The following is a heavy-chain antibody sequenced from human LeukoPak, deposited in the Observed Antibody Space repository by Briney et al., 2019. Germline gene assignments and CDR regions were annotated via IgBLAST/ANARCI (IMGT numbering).Heavy chain of an antibody. CDR3: ARAVTVTKYPFGY. J-gene: IGHJ4*02. D-gene: IGHD4-17*01. Sequence: ASVKVSCKASGYTFTTYGISWVRQAPGQGLEWMGWISAYNGNTNYAQKLQGRVTMTRDTSISTAYMELSRLRSDDTAVYYCARAVTVTKYPFGYWGQGTLVTVSS. V-gene: IGHV1-18*01. CDR2: ISAYNGNT. CDR1: GYTFTTYG.